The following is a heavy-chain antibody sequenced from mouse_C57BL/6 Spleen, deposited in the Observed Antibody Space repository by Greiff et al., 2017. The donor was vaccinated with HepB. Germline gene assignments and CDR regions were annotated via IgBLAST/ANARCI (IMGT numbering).Heavy chain of an antibody. Sequence: VQLQQSGAELVRPGASVTLSCKASGYTFTDYEMHWVKQTPVHGLEWIGAIDPETGGTAYNQKFKGKAILTADKSSSTAYMELRSLTSEDSAVYYGTRWGTSFDYWGQGTTRTVAS. J-gene: IGHJ2*01. D-gene: IGHD2-14*01. V-gene: IGHV1-15*01. CDR1: GYTFTDYE. CDR3: TRWGTSFDY. CDR2: IDPETGGT.